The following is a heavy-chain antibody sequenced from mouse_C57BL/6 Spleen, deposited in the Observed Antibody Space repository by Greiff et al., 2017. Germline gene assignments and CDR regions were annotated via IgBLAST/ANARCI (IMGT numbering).Heavy chain of an antibody. D-gene: IGHD2-4*01. Sequence: VKLMESGAELMKPGASVKLSCKATGYTFTGYWIEWVKQRPGHGLEWIGEILPGSGSTNYNEKFKGKATFTAATSSNTAYMQLSSLTTEDSAIYYCARKGYYDYVGWFAYWGQGTLVTVSA. V-gene: IGHV1-9*01. J-gene: IGHJ3*01. CDR2: ILPGSGST. CDR3: ARKGYYDYVGWFAY. CDR1: GYTFTGYW.